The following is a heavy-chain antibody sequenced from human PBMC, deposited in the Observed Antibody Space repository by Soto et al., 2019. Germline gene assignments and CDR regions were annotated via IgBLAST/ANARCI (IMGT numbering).Heavy chain of an antibody. CDR2: INGRGNYI. CDR3: VREDGIAAATSAFAY. D-gene: IGHD6-25*01. V-gene: IGHV3-21*06. J-gene: IGHJ4*02. CDR1: GFSFNTYN. Sequence: EVQLVESGGGLVKPGGSLRVSCEASGFSFNTYNMNWVRQAPEKGLEWVSSINGRGNYIYYADSVKGRFTISRDNAKNALYLQMNSLRVEDTAAYYCVREDGIAAATSAFAYSGQGTPVTVSS.